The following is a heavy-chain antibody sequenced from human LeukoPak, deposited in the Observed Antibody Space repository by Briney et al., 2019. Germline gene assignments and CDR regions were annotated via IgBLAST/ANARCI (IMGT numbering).Heavy chain of an antibody. J-gene: IGHJ4*02. CDR3: ARDDAAIEDY. CDR2: INHSGST. Sequence: SETLSLTCAVYGGSFSGYYWSWIRQPPGKGLEWIGEINHSGSTNYNPSLKSRVTISVDTSKNQFSLKLSSVTAADTAVYYCARDDAAIEDYWGQGTLVTVSS. V-gene: IGHV4-34*01. D-gene: IGHD5-18*01. CDR1: GGSFSGYY.